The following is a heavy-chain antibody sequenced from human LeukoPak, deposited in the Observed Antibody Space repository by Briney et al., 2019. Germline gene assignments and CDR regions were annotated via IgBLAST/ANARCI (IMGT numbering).Heavy chain of an antibody. CDR3: ARVRYFDSSGYYFDFDY. CDR1: GGSISSGSYY. Sequence: SQTLSLTCTVSGGSISSGSYYWSWIRQPAGKGLEWIGRIYTSGSTNYNPSLKSRVTISVDTSKNQFSLKLTSVTAADTAVYYCARVRYFDSSGYYFDFDYWGQGTLVTASS. CDR2: IYTSGST. D-gene: IGHD3-22*01. V-gene: IGHV4-61*02. J-gene: IGHJ4*02.